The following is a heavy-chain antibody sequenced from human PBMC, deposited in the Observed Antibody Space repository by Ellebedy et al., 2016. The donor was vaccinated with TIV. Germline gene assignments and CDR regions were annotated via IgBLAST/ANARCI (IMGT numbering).Heavy chain of an antibody. Sequence: PGGSLRLSCAASGFTFSGYYMSWFRQAPGKGPEWVSYISYSGDLTYYADSVKGRFTTSRDNAGNSLYLQMNSLRAEDTAVYYCARLGVIAAAGASDYWGQGTLVIVSS. CDR2: ISYSGDLT. CDR3: ARLGVIAAAGASDY. CDR1: GFTFSGYY. J-gene: IGHJ4*02. V-gene: IGHV3-11*01. D-gene: IGHD6-13*01.